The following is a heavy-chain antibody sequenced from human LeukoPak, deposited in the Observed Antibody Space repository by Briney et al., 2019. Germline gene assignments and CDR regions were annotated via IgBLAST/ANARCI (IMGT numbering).Heavy chain of an antibody. Sequence: PSETLSLTCTVSGGSISSGGYYWSWIRQPAGKGLEWIGRIYTSGSTNYNPSLKSRVTISVDTSKNQFSLKLSSVTAADTAVYYCAREGGSYYRLVDYWGQGTLVTVSS. CDR2: IYTSGST. J-gene: IGHJ4*02. CDR1: GGSISSGGYY. CDR3: AREGGSYYRLVDY. V-gene: IGHV4-61*02. D-gene: IGHD1-26*01.